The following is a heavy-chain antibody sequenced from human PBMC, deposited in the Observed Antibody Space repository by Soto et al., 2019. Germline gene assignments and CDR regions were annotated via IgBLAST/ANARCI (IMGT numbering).Heavy chain of an antibody. CDR2: ISAYNGNT. D-gene: IGHD6-19*01. J-gene: IGHJ3*02. CDR3: ARSPIRQWLVADGAFDI. CDR1: GYTFTSYG. V-gene: IGHV1-18*01. Sequence: ASVKVSCKASGYTFTSYGISWVRQAPGQGLEWMGWISAYNGNTNYAQKLQGRVTMTTDTSTSTAYMELRSLRSDDTAVYYCARSPIRQWLVADGAFDIWGQGTMVTVSS.